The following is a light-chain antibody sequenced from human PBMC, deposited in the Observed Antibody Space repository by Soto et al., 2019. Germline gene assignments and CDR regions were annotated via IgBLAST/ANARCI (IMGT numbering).Light chain of an antibody. CDR3: QQGNSFPFS. CDR2: GAS. V-gene: IGKV1D-12*01. J-gene: IGKJ3*01. Sequence: DLQMTQSPSYVSASVGDRVTITCRASQAISTWLAWYQQKPGKAPRLLIYGASNLQSWVPSGFSGSGSGTEFTLTISSLQPEDFATYYCQQGNSFPFSFGPGTKVEIK. CDR1: QAISTW.